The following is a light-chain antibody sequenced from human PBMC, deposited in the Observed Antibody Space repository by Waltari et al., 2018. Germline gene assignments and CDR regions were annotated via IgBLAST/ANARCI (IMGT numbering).Light chain of an antibody. Sequence: SALTQPASVSGSPGQSITISCTGTSSDVGAYNYVSWYQQHPGKAPKLMIYDVSNRPSGVSNRFSDSKSGNTASLTISGLQAEDEADYYCSSSTSSNTLAFGGGTKLTVL. J-gene: IGLJ2*01. CDR3: SSSTSSNTLA. V-gene: IGLV2-14*03. CDR2: DVS. CDR1: SSDVGAYNY.